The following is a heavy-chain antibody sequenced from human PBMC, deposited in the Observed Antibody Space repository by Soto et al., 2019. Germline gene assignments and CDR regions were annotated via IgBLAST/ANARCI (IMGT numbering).Heavy chain of an antibody. V-gene: IGHV5-51*01. CDR2: IYPGDSDT. Sequence: GESLKISCNGSGYSFTSYWIGWVGQMPGKGLEWMGIIYPGDSDTRYSPSFQGQVTISADKSISTAYLQWSSLKASDTAMYYCARLMYYYDSSGYYSGWFDPWGQGTLVTVSS. CDR3: ARLMYYYDSSGYYSGWFDP. CDR1: GYSFTSYW. J-gene: IGHJ5*02. D-gene: IGHD3-22*01.